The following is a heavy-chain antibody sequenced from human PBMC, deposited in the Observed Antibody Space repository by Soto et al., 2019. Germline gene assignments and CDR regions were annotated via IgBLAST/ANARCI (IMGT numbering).Heavy chain of an antibody. D-gene: IGHD2-21*02. V-gene: IGHV3-74*01. CDR3: ARVAYGDWGVVHY. Sequence: EVQLVESGGGLVQPGGSLILSCEASGFTFSSYWMHWVRQAPGKGLVWGSRINSDGSTTSYADSVKGRFTISRDNAKNTLYLQMNSLRAEDTAVYYCARVAYGDWGVVHYWGQGTLVTVSS. J-gene: IGHJ4*02. CDR1: GFTFSSYW. CDR2: INSDGSTT.